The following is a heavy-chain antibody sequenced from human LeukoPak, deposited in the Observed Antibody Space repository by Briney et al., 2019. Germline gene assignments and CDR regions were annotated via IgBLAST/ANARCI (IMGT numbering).Heavy chain of an antibody. V-gene: IGHV1-18*01. D-gene: IGHD3-22*01. Sequence: SVKVSCKASGYTFTSYGISWVRQANGQGLEWMGLISAYSGNTNFAQKLQGRVTMTRDTSISTAYMELSRLRSDDTAVYYCARGTVYYDSSGYYPDFDYWGQGTLVTVSS. CDR3: ARGTVYYDSSGYYPDFDY. J-gene: IGHJ4*02. CDR2: ISAYSGNT. CDR1: GYTFTSYG.